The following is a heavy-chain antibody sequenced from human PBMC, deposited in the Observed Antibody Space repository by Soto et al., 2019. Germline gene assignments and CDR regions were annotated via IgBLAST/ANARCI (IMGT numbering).Heavy chain of an antibody. CDR3: AHGTERFDP. CDR1: EFSLSTSGVG. J-gene: IGHJ5*02. D-gene: IGHD1-1*01. V-gene: IGHV2-5*02. CDR2: IYWDDDK. Sequence: QITLKESGPTLVKPTQTRTLNCTFSEFSLSTSGVGVGWTREPPGKALEWLALIYWDDDKRYSPSLKSRLTITKDTSKNQVVLTMTNMDPVDTATYYCAHGTERFDPWGQGTLVTVSS.